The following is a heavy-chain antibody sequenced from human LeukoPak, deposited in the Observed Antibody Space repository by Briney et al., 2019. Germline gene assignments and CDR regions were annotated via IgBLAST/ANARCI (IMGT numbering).Heavy chain of an antibody. CDR3: ARQVGCSGGSCQLHYYYYMDV. J-gene: IGHJ6*03. Sequence: SETLSLTCTVSGGSISSSSYYWGWIRQPPGKGLEWIGSISYSGSTYYNPSLKSRVTISVDTSKNQFSLKLSSLTAADTAVYYCARQVGCSGGSCQLHYYYYMDVWGKGTTVTVSS. V-gene: IGHV4-39*01. D-gene: IGHD2-15*01. CDR1: GGSISSSSYY. CDR2: ISYSGST.